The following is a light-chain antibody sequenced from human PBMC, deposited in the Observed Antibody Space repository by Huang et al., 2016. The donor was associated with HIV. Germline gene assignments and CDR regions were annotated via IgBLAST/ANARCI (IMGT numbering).Light chain of an antibody. J-gene: IGKJ2*01. V-gene: IGKV2-30*02. CDR1: QSLVHRDGNTY. CDR2: KVS. CDR3: LQGTHWPPY. Sequence: DVVMTQSPLSLPVTLGQPASISCRSSQSLVHRDGNTYLTWFHQRPGQSPRRLIYKVSDRDSGVPDRFSGSGSGTDFTLKISRVEAEDVGVYYCLQGTHWPPYFGQGTKLEIK.